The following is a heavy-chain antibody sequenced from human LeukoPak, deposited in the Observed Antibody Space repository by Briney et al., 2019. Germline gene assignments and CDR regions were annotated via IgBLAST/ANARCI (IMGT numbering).Heavy chain of an antibody. CDR3: ARSYGSGSYAAGFDY. V-gene: IGHV5-51*01. CDR2: IYPGDSDT. Sequence: GESLKISCKGSGYSFTSYWIGWVRQMPGKGLEWMGIIYPGDSDTRYSPSFQGQVTISADKSISTAYLQWSSLKASDTAMYYCARSYGSGSYAAGFDYWGQGTLVTVSS. CDR1: GYSFTSYW. J-gene: IGHJ4*02. D-gene: IGHD3-10*01.